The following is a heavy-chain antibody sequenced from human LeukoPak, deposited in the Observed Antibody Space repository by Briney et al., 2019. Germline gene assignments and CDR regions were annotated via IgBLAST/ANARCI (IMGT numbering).Heavy chain of an antibody. V-gene: IGHV4-59*04. J-gene: IGHJ4*02. CDR2: IYYSGST. CDR3: ATPLGIAAAASDY. Sequence: SETLSLTCTVSGGSISSYYWSWIRQPPGKGLEWIGYIYYSGSTYYNPSLKSRVTISVDTSKNQFSLKLSSVTAADTAVYYCATPLGIAAAASDYWGQGTLVTVSS. CDR1: GGSISSYY. D-gene: IGHD6-13*01.